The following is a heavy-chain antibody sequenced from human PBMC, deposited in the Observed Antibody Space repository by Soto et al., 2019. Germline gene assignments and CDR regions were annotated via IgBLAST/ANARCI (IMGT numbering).Heavy chain of an antibody. D-gene: IGHD6-6*01. CDR3: ARQLAARAYYYGMDV. J-gene: IGHJ6*02. CDR2: IYPGDSDT. V-gene: IGHV5-51*01. CDR1: GYNFANYW. Sequence: GESRKISCQGSGYNFANYWIGWVRQMPGKGLEWMGIIYPGDSDTRYSPSFQGQVTISADKSISTAYLQWSSLKASDTAMYYCARQLAARAYYYGMDVWGQGATVTVSS.